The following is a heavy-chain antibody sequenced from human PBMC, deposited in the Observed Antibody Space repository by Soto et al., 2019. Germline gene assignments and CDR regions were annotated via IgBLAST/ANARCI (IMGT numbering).Heavy chain of an antibody. CDR1: GFTFGDYA. J-gene: IGHJ6*02. V-gene: IGHV3-49*03. Sequence: PGGSLRLSCTASGFTFGDYAMSWFRQAPGKGLEWVGFIRSKAYGGTTEYAASVKGRFTISRDDSKSIAYLQMNSLKTEDTAVYYCTRLVPAAIGSYYYGMDVWGQGTTVTVSS. CDR3: TRLVPAAIGSYYYGMDV. CDR2: IRSKAYGGTT. D-gene: IGHD2-2*01.